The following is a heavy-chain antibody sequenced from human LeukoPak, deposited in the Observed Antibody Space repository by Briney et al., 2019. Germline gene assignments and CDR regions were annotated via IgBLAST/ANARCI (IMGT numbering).Heavy chain of an antibody. D-gene: IGHD4/OR15-4a*01. CDR2: IYYSGST. V-gene: IGHV4-59*01. Sequence: PSETLSLTCTVSGGSISSYYWSWIRQPPGKGLDWIGYIYYSGSTNYNPSLKSRVTISVDTSKNQFSLKLSSVTAADTAVYYCARAPNYGGRPFDYWGQGTLVTVSS. CDR1: GGSISSYY. CDR3: ARAPNYGGRPFDY. J-gene: IGHJ4*02.